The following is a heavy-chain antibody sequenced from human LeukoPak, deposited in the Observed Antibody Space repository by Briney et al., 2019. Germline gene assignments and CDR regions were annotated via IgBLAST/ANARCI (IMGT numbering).Heavy chain of an antibody. CDR2: IYSGGST. CDR3: ARGGKLGYWQYYFDY. J-gene: IGHJ4*02. CDR1: GFTVSSNY. D-gene: IGHD7-27*01. V-gene: IGHV3-53*01. Sequence: QAGGSLRLSCAASGFTVSSNYMSWIRQAPGKGLEWVSVIYSGGSTYYADSVKGRFTISRDNSKNTLYLQMNSLRAEDTAVYYCARGGKLGYWQYYFDYWGQGTLVTVSS.